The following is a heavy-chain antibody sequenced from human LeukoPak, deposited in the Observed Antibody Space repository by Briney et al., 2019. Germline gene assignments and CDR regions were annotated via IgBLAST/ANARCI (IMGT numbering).Heavy chain of an antibody. CDR1: GFTFTNYG. D-gene: IGHD6-6*01. Sequence: TGGSLRLSCAASGFTFTNYGMHWVRQAPAKGLEWVAFIRYDGSKEYYRDSVKGRFTISRDNSKSTLYLQINSLRPEDTALYFCAKDSSYTTNYFDYWGQGTLVTVSS. V-gene: IGHV3-30*02. CDR2: IRYDGSKE. J-gene: IGHJ4*02. CDR3: AKDSSYTTNYFDY.